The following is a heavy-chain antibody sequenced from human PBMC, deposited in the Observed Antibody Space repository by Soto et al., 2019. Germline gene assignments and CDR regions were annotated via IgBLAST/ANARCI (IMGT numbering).Heavy chain of an antibody. V-gene: IGHV3-30*18. Sequence: QVQLVESGGGVVQPGRSLRLSCAASGFTFSSYGMHWVRQAPGKGLEWVAVISYDGSNKYYADSVKGRFTISRDNSKNTLYLQMNSLRAEDTAVYYCAKRIAAAGTLNFDYWGQGTLVTVSS. CDR1: GFTFSSYG. CDR2: ISYDGSNK. D-gene: IGHD6-13*01. CDR3: AKRIAAAGTLNFDY. J-gene: IGHJ4*02.